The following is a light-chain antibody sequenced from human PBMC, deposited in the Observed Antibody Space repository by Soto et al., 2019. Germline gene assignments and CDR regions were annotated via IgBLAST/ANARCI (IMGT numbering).Light chain of an antibody. J-gene: IGKJ3*01. CDR1: QGISSW. V-gene: IGKV1-12*01. CDR2: AAS. CDR3: QQANSLLLT. Sequence: DIRVKHSASAVSAYIGDRVTITCRASQGISSWLAWYQQKPGKAPKLLIYAASSLQSGVPSRFSGSGSGTDFTLTISSLQPEDFATYYCQQANSLLLTFGGGTNVDIK.